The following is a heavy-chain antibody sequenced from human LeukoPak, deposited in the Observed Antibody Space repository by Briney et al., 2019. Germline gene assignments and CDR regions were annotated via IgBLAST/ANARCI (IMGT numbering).Heavy chain of an antibody. CDR3: ARSLAAAEFDI. CDR1: GGSMSNHY. D-gene: IGHD6-13*01. J-gene: IGHJ3*02. Sequence: PSETLSLTCTVSGGSMSNHYWTWIRQPAGKGLEWIGRIDTSGSTNYNPSLKSRVTMSVDTSKNQFSLNLTAVTARDTAVDYCARSLAAAEFDIWGQGTMVTVSS. CDR2: IDTSGST. V-gene: IGHV4-4*07.